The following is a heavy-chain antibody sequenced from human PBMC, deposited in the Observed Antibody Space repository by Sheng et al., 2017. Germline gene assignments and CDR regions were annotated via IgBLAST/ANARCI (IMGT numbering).Heavy chain of an antibody. CDR2: IRSKAYGGTT. CDR3: TSLDFWSGNRDY. D-gene: IGHD3-3*01. Sequence: EVQLVESGGGLVQPGRSLRLSCTASGFTFGDYAMSWVRQAPGKGLEWVGFIRSKAYGGTTEYAASVKGRFTISRDDSKSIAYLQMNSLKTEDTAVYYCTSLDFWSGNRDYWGQGTLVTV. J-gene: IGHJ4*02. CDR1: GFTFGDYA. V-gene: IGHV3-49*04.